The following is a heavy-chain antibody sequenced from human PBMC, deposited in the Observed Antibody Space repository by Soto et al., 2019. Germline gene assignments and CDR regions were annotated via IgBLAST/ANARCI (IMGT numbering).Heavy chain of an antibody. J-gene: IGHJ6*02. V-gene: IGHV3-23*01. CDR3: AKNWLTVYYYYGMDL. D-gene: IGHD3-22*01. Sequence: EVQLLESGGGLVQPGGSLRLSCAASGFTFSSYAMSWVRQAPGMGLEWVSAISGSGGSTYYADSVKGRFTISRDNSKNTLYMQMNSLRAEDTAVYYCAKNWLTVYYYYGMDLWGQGTTITVSS. CDR1: GFTFSSYA. CDR2: ISGSGGST.